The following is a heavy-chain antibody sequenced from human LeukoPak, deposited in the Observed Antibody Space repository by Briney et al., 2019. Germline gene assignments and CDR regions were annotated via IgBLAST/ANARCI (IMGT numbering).Heavy chain of an antibody. J-gene: IGHJ4*02. CDR1: GYTFTSYY. CDR2: INPSGGST. V-gene: IGHV1-46*01. D-gene: IGHD6-13*01. Sequence: ASVKVSCKASGYTFTSYYMHWVRQAPGQGLEWMGIINPSGGSTSYAQKFQGRVTMIRDTSTSTFYMELSSLRSEDTAVYYCAREEVIAAAGPTLDYWGQGALVTVSS. CDR3: AREEVIAAAGPTLDY.